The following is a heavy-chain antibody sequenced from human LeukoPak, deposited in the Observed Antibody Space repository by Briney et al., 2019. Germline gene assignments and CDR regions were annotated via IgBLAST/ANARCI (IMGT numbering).Heavy chain of an antibody. CDR2: IKPDGTEK. Sequence: GGSLRLSCSASGFSFINHYMSWVRQAPGKGLECVAKIKPDGTEKYYVDSVKGRFTISRDNSKNSLYLRLNSLRAEDTAVYYCAREIWWRFDYWGQGSLVTVSS. CDR1: GFSFINHY. D-gene: IGHD5-12*01. V-gene: IGHV3-7*01. CDR3: AREIWWRFDY. J-gene: IGHJ4*02.